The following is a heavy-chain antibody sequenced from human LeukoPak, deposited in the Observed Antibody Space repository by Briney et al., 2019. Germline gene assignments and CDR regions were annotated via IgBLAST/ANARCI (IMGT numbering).Heavy chain of an antibody. Sequence: GGSLRLSCAASRFTFSDYYMSWIRQAPGKGLEWVSYISNSGSTKDYADSVKGRFTISRDNAKNSLYLQMNSLRAEDTAVYYCARDLGELELSFDYWGQGTLVTVSS. CDR3: ARDLGELELSFDY. J-gene: IGHJ4*02. D-gene: IGHD1-7*01. V-gene: IGHV3-11*04. CDR2: ISNSGSTK. CDR1: RFTFSDYY.